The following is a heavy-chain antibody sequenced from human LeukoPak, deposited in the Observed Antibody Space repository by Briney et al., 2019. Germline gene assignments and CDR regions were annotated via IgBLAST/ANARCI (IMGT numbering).Heavy chain of an antibody. D-gene: IGHD3-22*01. CDR3: ARASMIGGLDY. J-gene: IGHJ4*02. CDR2: IYYSGST. V-gene: IGHV4-59*01. Sequence: PSETLSLTCTVSGGSISSYYWSWIRQPPGKGLEWIGDIYYSGSTNYNPSLKSRVTISVGTSKNQFSLKLSSVTAADTAVYYCARASMIGGLDYWGQGTLVTVSS. CDR1: GGSISSYY.